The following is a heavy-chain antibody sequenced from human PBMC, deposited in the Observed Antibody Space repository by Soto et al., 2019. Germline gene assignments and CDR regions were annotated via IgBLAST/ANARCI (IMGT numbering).Heavy chain of an antibody. CDR2: INSRSGDT. J-gene: IGHJ6*02. D-gene: IGHD5-12*01. V-gene: IGHV3-11*06. CDR1: GFSFSDYY. CDR3: ARDLSGSYAMDV. Sequence: GGSLRLSCAASGFSFSDYYMSWIRQAPGKGLEWVSYINSRSGDTNFADSVKGRFTIFRDDAENSLYLQMNTLRAEDTAVYYCARDLSGSYAMDVWGQGTTVTVSS.